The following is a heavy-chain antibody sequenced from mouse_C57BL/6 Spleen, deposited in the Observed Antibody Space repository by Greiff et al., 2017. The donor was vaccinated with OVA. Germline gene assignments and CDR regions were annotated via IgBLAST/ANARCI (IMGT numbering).Heavy chain of an antibody. CDR2: ISSGGSYT. CDR1: GFTFSSYG. J-gene: IGHJ1*03. Sequence: EVKLLESGGDLVKPGGSLKLSCAASGFTFSSYGMSWVRQTPDKRLEWVATISSGGSYTYYPDSVKGRFTISRDNAKNTLYLQMSSLKSEDTAMYYCARCGKGKDWYFDVWGTGTTVTVSS. V-gene: IGHV5-6*02. CDR3: ARCGKGKDWYFDV. D-gene: IGHD1-1*02.